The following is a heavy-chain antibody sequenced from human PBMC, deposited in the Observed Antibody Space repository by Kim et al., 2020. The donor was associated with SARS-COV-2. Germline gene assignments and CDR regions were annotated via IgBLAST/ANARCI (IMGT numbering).Heavy chain of an antibody. CDR3: AKDSGWELLLDY. CDR1: GFTFSSYG. J-gene: IGHJ4*02. CDR2: ISYDGSNK. V-gene: IGHV3-30*18. Sequence: GGSLRLSCAASGFTFSSYGMHWVRQAPGKGLEWVAVISYDGSNKYYADSVKGRFTISIDNSKNTLYLQMNSLRAEDTAVYYCAKDSGWELLLDYWGQGTLVTVSS. D-gene: IGHD1-26*01.